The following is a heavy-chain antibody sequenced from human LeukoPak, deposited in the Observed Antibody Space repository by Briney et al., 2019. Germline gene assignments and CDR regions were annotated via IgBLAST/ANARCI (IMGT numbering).Heavy chain of an antibody. CDR1: GYTFTGYY. J-gene: IGHJ4*02. Sequence: ASVKVSCKASGYTFTGYYMHWVRQAPGQGLEWMGWINPNSGGTNYAQKFQGRVTMTRDTSISTAYMELSRLRFDDTAVYYCARSSGTTGYPFDYWGQGTLVTVSS. CDR2: INPNSGGT. D-gene: IGHD1-26*01. CDR3: ARSSGTTGYPFDY. V-gene: IGHV1-2*02.